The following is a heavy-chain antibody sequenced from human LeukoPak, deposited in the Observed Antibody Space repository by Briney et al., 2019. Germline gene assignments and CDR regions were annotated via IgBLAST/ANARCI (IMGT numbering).Heavy chain of an antibody. J-gene: IGHJ4*02. CDR2: FDPEDGET. CDR3: AIRWLVLGPPYYFDY. Sequence: ASVKVCCKVSGYTLTELSMHWVRQAPGKGLEWMGGFDPEDGETIYAQKFQGRVTMTEDTSTDTAYMELSSLRSEDTAVYYCAIRWLVLGPPYYFDYWGQGTLVTVSS. V-gene: IGHV1-24*01. D-gene: IGHD6-19*01. CDR1: GYTLTELS.